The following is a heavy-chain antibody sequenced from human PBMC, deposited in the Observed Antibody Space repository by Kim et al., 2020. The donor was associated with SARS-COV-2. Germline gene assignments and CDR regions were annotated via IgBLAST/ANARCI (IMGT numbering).Heavy chain of an antibody. CDR2: ISSDGRKK. J-gene: IGHJ4*02. CDR3: AKDPNYYDSSGFH. D-gene: IGHD3-22*01. V-gene: IGHV3-30*18. Sequence: GGSLRLSCAASGFSFRSYGMHWVRQAPGKGLEWVALISSDGRKKFYGDSVKGRFTISRDNSKNTLSLQMNSLRAEDTAVYYCAKDPNYYDSSGFHWGQGT. CDR1: GFSFRSYG.